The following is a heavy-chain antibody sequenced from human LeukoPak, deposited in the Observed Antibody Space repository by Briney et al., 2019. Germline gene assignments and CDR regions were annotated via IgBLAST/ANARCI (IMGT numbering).Heavy chain of an antibody. J-gene: IGHJ5*02. CDR3: AGGGYSYDSGLHWFDP. CDR2: ITPNSGGT. CDR1: GYTFTGSF. D-gene: IGHD5-18*01. Sequence: AASVKVSCKASGYTFTGSFMHWVRQAPGQGLEWMGWITPNSGGTNYAQKFQGRVTMTRDTSISTACMELSRLRSDDTAVYYCAGGGYSYDSGLHWFDPWGQGTLVTVSS. V-gene: IGHV1-2*02.